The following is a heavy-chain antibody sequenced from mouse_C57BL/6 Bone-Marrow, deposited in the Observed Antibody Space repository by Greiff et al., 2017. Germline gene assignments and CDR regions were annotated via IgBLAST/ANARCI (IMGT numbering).Heavy chain of an antibody. Sequence: QVHVKQSGPELVKPGASVKISCKASGYAFSSSWMNWVKQRPGKGLEWIGRIYPGDGDTNYNGKFKGKATLTADKSSSTAYMQLSSLTSEDSAVYFWAREGCNYFWFAYWGQGTLVTVSA. J-gene: IGHJ3*01. CDR3: AREGCNYFWFAY. V-gene: IGHV1-82*01. CDR2: IYPGDGDT. CDR1: GYAFSSSW. D-gene: IGHD2-1*01.